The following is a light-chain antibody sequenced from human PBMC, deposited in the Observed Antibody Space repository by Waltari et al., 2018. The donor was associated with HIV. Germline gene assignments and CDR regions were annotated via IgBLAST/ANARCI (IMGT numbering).Light chain of an antibody. V-gene: IGLV1-40*01. CDR1: SSTIGANSD. CDR3: QSYDSSLSGSVV. J-gene: IGLJ2*01. Sequence: QSVLTQPPSVSGAPGQRVTISCTGSSSTIGANSDVHWHQQFPGTAPKLLLSGNNDRPSGVPDRFSGSRSGTSASLAITGLQADDEADYYCQSYDSSLSGSVVFGGGTKLTVL. CDR2: GNN.